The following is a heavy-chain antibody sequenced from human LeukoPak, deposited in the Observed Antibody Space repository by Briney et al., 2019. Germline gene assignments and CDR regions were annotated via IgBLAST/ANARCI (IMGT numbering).Heavy chain of an antibody. CDR2: IYYSGST. J-gene: IGHJ4*02. Sequence: SETLSLTCTVSGGSISSYYRSWIRQPPGKGLEWIGYIYYSGSTNYNPSLKSRVTISVDTSKNQFSLKLSSVTAADTAVYYCARYSSSWTGGFDYWGQGTLVTVSS. V-gene: IGHV4-59*08. D-gene: IGHD6-13*01. CDR3: ARYSSSWTGGFDY. CDR1: GGSISSYY.